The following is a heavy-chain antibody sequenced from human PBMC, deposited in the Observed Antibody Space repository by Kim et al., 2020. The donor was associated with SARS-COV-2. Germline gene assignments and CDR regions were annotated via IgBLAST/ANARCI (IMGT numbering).Heavy chain of an antibody. D-gene: IGHD3-10*01. V-gene: IGHV3-21*01. J-gene: IGHJ1*01. CDR2: SSNM. CDR3: ASARGH. Sequence: SSNMYSADSVKGRFNVSRDNAKNSLYLQMNSLRAEDTAVYYCASARGHWGQGTLVIVSS.